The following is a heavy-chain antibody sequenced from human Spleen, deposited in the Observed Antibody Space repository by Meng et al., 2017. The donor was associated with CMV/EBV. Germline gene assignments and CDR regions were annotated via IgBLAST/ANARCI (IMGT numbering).Heavy chain of an antibody. CDR3: ARDGLYGSPLDY. J-gene: IGHJ4*02. V-gene: IGHV1-18*01. CDR2: ISAYNGNT. Sequence: ASVKVSCKASGYTFTSYGISWVRQAPGQGLEWMGWISAYNGNTNYAQNLQGRVTMTTDTSTTTAYMEVRSLTSDDTAVYYCARDGLYGSPLDYWGQGTLVTVSS. CDR1: GYTFTSYG. D-gene: IGHD1-26*01.